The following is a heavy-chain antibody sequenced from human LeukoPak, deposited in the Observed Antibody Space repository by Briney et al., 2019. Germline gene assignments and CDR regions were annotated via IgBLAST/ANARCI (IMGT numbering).Heavy chain of an antibody. CDR2: INWNGGGT. CDR1: GSTFDDYG. CDR3: ARDRSYGAFDH. Sequence: GGSLRLSCAASGSTFDDYGMSWVRHAPGKGLEWVSGINWNGGGTAYADSVKGRFTISRDNAKNSLYVQMSSLSAEDTALYYCARDRSYGAFDHWGQGTLVTVSS. D-gene: IGHD4/OR15-4a*01. V-gene: IGHV3-20*04. J-gene: IGHJ4*02.